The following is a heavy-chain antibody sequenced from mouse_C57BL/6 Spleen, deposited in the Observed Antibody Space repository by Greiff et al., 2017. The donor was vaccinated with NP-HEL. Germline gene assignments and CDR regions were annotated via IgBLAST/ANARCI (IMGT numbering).Heavy chain of an antibody. V-gene: IGHV1-52*01. CDR2: IDPSDSET. Sequence: QVQLKQPGAELVRPGSSVKLSCKASGYTFTSYWMHWVKQRPIQGLEWIGNIDPSDSETHYNQKFKDKATLTVDKSSSTAYMQLSSLTSEDSAVYYCAREKDSYAMDYWGQGTSVTVSS. CDR1: GYTFTSYW. CDR3: AREKDSYAMDY. J-gene: IGHJ4*01.